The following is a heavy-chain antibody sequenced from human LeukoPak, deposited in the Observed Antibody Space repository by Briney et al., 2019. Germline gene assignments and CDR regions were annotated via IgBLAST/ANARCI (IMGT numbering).Heavy chain of an antibody. CDR3: AKAASGNWNDVSDY. Sequence: GGSLRLSCAASGFTFSSYAMSWVRQAPGKGLEWVSAISGRGVSTSYADSVRGRFTISRDNSKNTLYLHMNSLRAEDTAVYYCAKAASGNWNDVSDYWGQGTLVTVSS. CDR2: ISGRGVST. CDR1: GFTFSSYA. D-gene: IGHD1-20*01. V-gene: IGHV3-23*01. J-gene: IGHJ4*02.